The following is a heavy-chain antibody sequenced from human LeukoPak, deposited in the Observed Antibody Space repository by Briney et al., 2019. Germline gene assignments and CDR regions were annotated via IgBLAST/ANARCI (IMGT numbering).Heavy chain of an antibody. CDR3: ARDPVDGGNSGLDY. V-gene: IGHV3-7*01. Sequence: PGGSLRLSCAASGFTFTNYWMSWVRQAPGKGLEWVANIKQDGSEMYYVDSVKGRFTISRDNAKNSLYLQMNSLRAEDTAVYYCARDPVDGGNSGLDYWGQGTLVTVSS. CDR1: GFTFTNYW. D-gene: IGHD4-23*01. CDR2: IKQDGSEM. J-gene: IGHJ4*02.